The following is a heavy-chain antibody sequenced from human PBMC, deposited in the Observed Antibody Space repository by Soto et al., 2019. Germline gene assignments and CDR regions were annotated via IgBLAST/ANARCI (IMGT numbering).Heavy chain of an antibody. D-gene: IGHD2-2*02. CDR3: ARVEYTASAYYHGMDV. V-gene: IGHV6-1*01. CDR2: TFYRSKWYN. Sequence: PSPTRSLPCVISGDSVSSNSAGWNWIRQSPSRGLEWLGRTFYRSKWYNDYAVALKGRISINADTSKNQFSLQLNSVTPEDTAVYSCARVEYTASAYYHGMDVWRQGPTVTVSS. CDR1: GDSVSSNSAG. J-gene: IGHJ6*02.